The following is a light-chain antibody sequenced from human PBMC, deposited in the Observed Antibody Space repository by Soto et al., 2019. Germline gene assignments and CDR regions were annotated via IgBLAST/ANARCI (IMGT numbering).Light chain of an antibody. CDR2: DDS. Sequence: SYELTQPPSVSVAPGQTARITCGGSNIGSKSVHWYQQKPGQAPVLVVYDDSDRPSGIPERFSGSNSGNTATLTISRVEAGDEADYYCQVWDSTCDHFYVFGTGTKLTVL. V-gene: IGLV3-21*02. CDR1: NIGSKS. J-gene: IGLJ1*01. CDR3: QVWDSTCDHFYV.